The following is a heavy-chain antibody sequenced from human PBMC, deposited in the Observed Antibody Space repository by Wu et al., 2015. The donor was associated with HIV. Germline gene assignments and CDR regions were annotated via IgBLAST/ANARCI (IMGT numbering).Heavy chain of an antibody. D-gene: IGHD5-24*01. Sequence: QVQLLQSGAEVKKPGASVIISCKASGYTFTDYYIYWVRQAPGQGPKWMGWINSNRGGTKYAQKFQGRVTMSRDTAISTAYMELASLTSDDTAVYYCARLQSLHGLYSNADFWGQGTLVTVSS. CDR2: INSNRGGT. CDR3: ARLQSLHGLYSNADF. CDR1: GYTFTDYY. V-gene: IGHV1-2*02. J-gene: IGHJ4*02.